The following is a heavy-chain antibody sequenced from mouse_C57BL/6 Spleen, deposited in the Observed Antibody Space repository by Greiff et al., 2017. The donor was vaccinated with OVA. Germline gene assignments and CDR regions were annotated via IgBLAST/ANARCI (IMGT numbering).Heavy chain of an antibody. J-gene: IGHJ2*01. D-gene: IGHD2-4*01. Sequence: EVMLVESGGGLVKPGGSLKLSCAASGFTFSDYGMHWVRQAPEKGLAWVAYISSGSSTIYYADTVKGRFTISRDNAKNTLFLQMTSLRSEDTAMYYCARVDYEENYFDYWGQGTTLTVSS. CDR1: GFTFSDYG. CDR2: ISSGSSTI. CDR3: ARVDYEENYFDY. V-gene: IGHV5-17*01.